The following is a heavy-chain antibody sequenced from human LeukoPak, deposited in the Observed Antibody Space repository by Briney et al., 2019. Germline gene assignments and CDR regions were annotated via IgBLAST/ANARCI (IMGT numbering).Heavy chain of an antibody. D-gene: IGHD4-17*01. V-gene: IGHV4-39*01. CDR3: ARRTVPYDAFDI. CDR1: GGSLSSCSYY. J-gene: IGHJ3*02. Sequence: SETLSLTCTVSGGSLSSCSYYWVWLRQPPGKGLEGLGSIYYSGSTYYNPSLKSRVTISVDASKNQFSLKLSSVTAADTAVYYCARRTVPYDAFDIWGQGTMVTVSS. CDR2: IYYSGST.